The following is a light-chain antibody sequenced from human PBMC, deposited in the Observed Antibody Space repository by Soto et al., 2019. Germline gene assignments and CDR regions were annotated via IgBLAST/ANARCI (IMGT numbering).Light chain of an antibody. CDR2: AAS. CDR1: QGIGSQ. CDR3: QQRENYQII. Sequence: DIQLTQSPFFLSAFVGDRVTITCRASQGIGSQLVWYQQKPVQAPNVLIYAASTFQRGVPFRFSGRLSGQVFTVAISSLPPEDFASYYCQQRENYQIIFGQGTRRQV. V-gene: IGKV1-9*01. J-gene: IGKJ5*01.